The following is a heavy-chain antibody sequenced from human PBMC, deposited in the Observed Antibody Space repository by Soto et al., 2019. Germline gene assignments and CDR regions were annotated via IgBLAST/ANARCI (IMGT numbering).Heavy chain of an antibody. CDR1: GFTFSSYG. D-gene: IGHD2-2*01. J-gene: IGHJ6*03. CDR2: IWYDGSNK. Sequence: GGSLRLSCAASGFTFSSYGMHWVRQAPGKGLEWVAVIWYDGSNKYYADSVKGRFTISRDNSKNTLYLQMNSLRAEDTAVYYCAREGSGQVPAAGYYYMDVWGKGTTVTVSS. CDR3: AREGSGQVPAAGYYYMDV. V-gene: IGHV3-33*01.